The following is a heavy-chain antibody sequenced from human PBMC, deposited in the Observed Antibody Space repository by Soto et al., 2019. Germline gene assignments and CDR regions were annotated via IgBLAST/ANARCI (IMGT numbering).Heavy chain of an antibody. Sequence: QVQLVQSGAEVKKPGASVKVSCKASGYNFDTYFIHWVRQAPGQGLEWMGIINPTSGSTTNAQIFPGRVSMTRDTSASTVYMELSSLRSEDTAIYYWTSGYLRTGYYGEGFDFWSQGTLVTVSP. CDR1: GYNFDTYF. CDR3: TSGYLRTGYYGEGFDF. CDR2: INPTSGST. D-gene: IGHD3-9*01. J-gene: IGHJ4*02. V-gene: IGHV1-46*02.